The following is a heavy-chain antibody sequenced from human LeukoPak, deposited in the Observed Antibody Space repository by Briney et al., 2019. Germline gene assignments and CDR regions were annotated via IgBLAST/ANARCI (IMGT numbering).Heavy chain of an antibody. Sequence: ASVKVSCKASGYTFTSYDINWVRQATGQGLEWMGWMNPNSGNTGYAQKFQGRVTMTRNTSISTAYMELSSLRSEDTVVYYCARVYSDGYYYYMDVWGKGTTVTVSS. J-gene: IGHJ6*03. D-gene: IGHD4-11*01. CDR3: ARVYSDGYYYYMDV. CDR1: GYTFTSYD. CDR2: MNPNSGNT. V-gene: IGHV1-8*01.